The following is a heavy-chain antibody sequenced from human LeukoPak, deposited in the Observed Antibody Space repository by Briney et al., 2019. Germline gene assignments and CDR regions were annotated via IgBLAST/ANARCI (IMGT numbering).Heavy chain of an antibody. D-gene: IGHD3-9*01. J-gene: IGHJ4*02. CDR2: INPNSGGT. V-gene: IGHV1-2*02. CDR3: ARSKGDDILTGPYY. Sequence: EASVKVSCKASGYTFTGYYMHWVRQAPGQGLEWMGWINPNSGGTNYAQKFQGRVTMTRDTSISTAYMELSRLRSDDTAVYYCARSKGDDILTGPYYWGQGTLVTVSS. CDR1: GYTFTGYY.